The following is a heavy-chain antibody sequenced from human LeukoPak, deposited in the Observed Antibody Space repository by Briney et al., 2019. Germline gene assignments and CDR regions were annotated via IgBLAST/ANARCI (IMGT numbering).Heavy chain of an antibody. V-gene: IGHV1-46*01. D-gene: IGHD2-15*01. CDR3: ARAGGYCGRISCPYYFDY. CDR1: GYTFTTYY. CDR2: INPSGGST. Sequence: ASVKVSCKASGYTFTTYYMHWVRQAPGQGLEWRGIINPSGGSTIYAQKFQGRVTMTRDMSTSTVYMELSSLRSEDTAVYYCARAGGYCGRISCPYYFDYWGQGSLVAVSS. J-gene: IGHJ4*02.